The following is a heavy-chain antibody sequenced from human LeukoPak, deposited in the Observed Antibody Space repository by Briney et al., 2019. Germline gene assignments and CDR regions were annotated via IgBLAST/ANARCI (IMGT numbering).Heavy chain of an antibody. V-gene: IGHV4-4*07. D-gene: IGHD3-16*02. J-gene: IGHJ3*02. CDR3: AREQITFGGVIVIGAFDI. CDR2: IYTSGST. Sequence: KPSETLSLTCTVSGGSISSYYWSWIRQPAGKGLEWIGRIYTSGSTNYNPSLKSRVTMSVDTSKNQFSLKLSSVTAADTAVYYCAREQITFGGVIVIGAFDIWGQGTMVTVSS. CDR1: GGSISSYY.